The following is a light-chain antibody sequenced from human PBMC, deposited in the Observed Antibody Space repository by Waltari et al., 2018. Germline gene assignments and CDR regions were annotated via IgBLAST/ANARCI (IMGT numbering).Light chain of an antibody. CDR1: QSVRTY. J-gene: IGKJ4*01. Sequence: EIVLTQSPATLSLSPGDRATLSCRASQSVRTYLAWYQQKPGQAPRLLIYDASTRATGIPARFSGSGSGTDFTLTISSLEPEDFAVYYCQQRSIWPPLTFGGGTKVEIK. CDR2: DAS. V-gene: IGKV3-11*01. CDR3: QQRSIWPPLT.